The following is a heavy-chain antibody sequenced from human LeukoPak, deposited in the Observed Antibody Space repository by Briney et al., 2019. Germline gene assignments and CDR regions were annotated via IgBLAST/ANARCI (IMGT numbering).Heavy chain of an antibody. Sequence: ASVKVSCKASGYTFTSYGINWVRQAPGQGLDWMGWISGYNGNTKYAQKLQGRVTMTTDTSTSTANMELRSLRSDDTAVYYCARGPGGRSGYHPLEDNYYYYMDVWGKGTTVTVSS. CDR3: ARGPGGRSGYHPLEDNYYYYMDV. V-gene: IGHV1-18*01. J-gene: IGHJ6*03. CDR2: ISGYNGNT. D-gene: IGHD3-22*01. CDR1: GYTFTSYG.